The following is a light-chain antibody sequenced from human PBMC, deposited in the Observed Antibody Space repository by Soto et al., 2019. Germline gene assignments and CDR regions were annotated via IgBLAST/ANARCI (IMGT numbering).Light chain of an antibody. Sequence: QLVLTQPASVSGSPGQSITISCTGTSGDVGGYIYVSWYRQHPGKAPKPIIYEVTNRPSGVSNRFSGSKSGNTASLTISGLQAEDEADYYCSSYTSMTTLVFGTGTKLTVL. V-gene: IGLV2-14*01. CDR3: SSYTSMTTLV. CDR2: EVT. CDR1: SGDVGGYIY. J-gene: IGLJ1*01.